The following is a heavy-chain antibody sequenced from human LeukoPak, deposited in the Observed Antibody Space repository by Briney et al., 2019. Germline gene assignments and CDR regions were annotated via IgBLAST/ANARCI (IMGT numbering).Heavy chain of an antibody. CDR1: GGSFSGYY. J-gene: IGHJ4*02. CDR2: INHSGST. V-gene: IGHV4-34*01. CDR3: ARQLGYCSGGSCDLTPYYFDY. D-gene: IGHD2-15*01. Sequence: SETLSLTCAVYGGSFSGYYWGWIRQPPGKGLEWIGEINHSGSTNYNPSLKSRVTISVDTSKNQFSLKLSSVTAADTAVYYCARQLGYCSGGSCDLTPYYFDYWGQGTLVTVSS.